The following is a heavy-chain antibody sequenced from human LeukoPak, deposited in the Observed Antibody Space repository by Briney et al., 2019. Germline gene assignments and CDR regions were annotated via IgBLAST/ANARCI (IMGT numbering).Heavy chain of an antibody. Sequence: GGSLRLSCAVSGFSVSNNYMNWVRQAPGKGLEWVGRIKPKTDGETTEYAAPVEDRFSISRDDSKSMMYLQMNSLKTEDTAVYYCITPLPYSAQGGQGTLVTVSS. CDR2: IKPKTDGETT. CDR1: GFSVSNNY. D-gene: IGHD2-21*01. V-gene: IGHV3-15*07. J-gene: IGHJ4*02. CDR3: ITPLPYSAQ.